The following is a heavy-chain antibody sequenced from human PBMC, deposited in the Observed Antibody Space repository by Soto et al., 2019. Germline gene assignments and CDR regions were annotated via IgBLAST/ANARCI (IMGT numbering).Heavy chain of an antibody. Sequence: QVQLVESGGGVVQPGRSLRLSCAASGFTFSSYGMHWVRQAPGKGLEWVAVIWYDGSNKYYADSVKGRFTISRDNSKNTLYLQMNSLRSEDTAVYYCARDPSVCYFDYGGQGTLVTVSS. CDR3: ARDPSVCYFDY. V-gene: IGHV3-33*01. CDR1: GFTFSSYG. CDR2: IWYDGSNK. J-gene: IGHJ4*02.